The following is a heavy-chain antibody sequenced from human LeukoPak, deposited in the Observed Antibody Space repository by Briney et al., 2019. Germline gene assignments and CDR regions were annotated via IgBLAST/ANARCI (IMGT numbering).Heavy chain of an antibody. CDR1: GFDFSIYA. CDR2: ISSGSSFQ. Sequence: PGGSLRLSCAASGFDFSIYAIDWVRQAPGRGLEWVSSISSGSSFQNYADSVKGRFTISRDSAKNSVYLQMNRLRAEDTAVYFCAREGDPPGFYYYHHMDVWGKGTTVTVSS. D-gene: IGHD3-16*01. CDR3: AREGDPPGFYYYHHMDV. V-gene: IGHV3-21*01. J-gene: IGHJ6*03.